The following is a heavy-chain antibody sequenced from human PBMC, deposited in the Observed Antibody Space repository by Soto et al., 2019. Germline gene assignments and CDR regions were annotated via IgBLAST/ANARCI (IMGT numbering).Heavy chain of an antibody. Sequence: SETLSLTCTVPGASINSGNYYWSWIRQSPGKGLEWIAYISYSWNTYYNPSLKSRISISADTCKNHFSLELKSVTVADTAVYYCGTVRASWYVDYWGQGALVTVSS. V-gene: IGHV4-30-4*01. CDR3: GTVRASWYVDY. D-gene: IGHD2-2*01. CDR2: ISYSWNT. CDR1: GASINSGNYY. J-gene: IGHJ4*02.